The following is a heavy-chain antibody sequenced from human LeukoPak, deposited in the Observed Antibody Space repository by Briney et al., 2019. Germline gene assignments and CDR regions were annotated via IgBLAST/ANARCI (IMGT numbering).Heavy chain of an antibody. CDR1: GFTFSSYA. CDR3: AKTAPDYVWGSYRGGVDY. D-gene: IGHD3-16*02. CDR2: ISGSGGST. J-gene: IGHJ4*02. V-gene: IGHV3-23*01. Sequence: TGGSLRLSCAASGFTFSSYAMSWVRQAPGKGLEWVSAISGSGGSTYYADSVKGRFTISRDNSKNTLYLQMNSLRAEDTAVYYCAKTAPDYVWGSYRGGVDYWGQGTLVTVSS.